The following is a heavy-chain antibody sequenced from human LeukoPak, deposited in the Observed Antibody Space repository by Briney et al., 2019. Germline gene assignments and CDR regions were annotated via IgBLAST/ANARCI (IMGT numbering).Heavy chain of an antibody. Sequence: SETLSLTCTASGGSISSYYWSWIRQPPGKGLEWIGYIYYSGSTNYNPSLKSRVTISVDTSKNQFSLKLSSVTAADTAVYYCARRGIAAAGYDYWGQGTLVTVSS. CDR1: GGSISSYY. D-gene: IGHD6-13*01. V-gene: IGHV4-59*08. CDR2: IYYSGST. CDR3: ARRGIAAAGYDY. J-gene: IGHJ4*02.